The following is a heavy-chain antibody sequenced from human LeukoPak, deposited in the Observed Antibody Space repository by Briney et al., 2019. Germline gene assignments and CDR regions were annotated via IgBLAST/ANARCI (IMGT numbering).Heavy chain of an antibody. CDR2: ISGSGGRT. J-gene: IGHJ6*02. CDR1: GFTVSSHY. Sequence: PGGSLTLSCAASGFTVSSHYMSWVRQAPGKGLEWVSAISGSGGRTYYADSVKGRFTISRDNSKNTLYLQMNSLRAEDTAVYYCGKYSRPYSYGSTSMDVWGQGTTVTVSS. D-gene: IGHD5-18*01. CDR3: GKYSRPYSYGSTSMDV. V-gene: IGHV3-23*01.